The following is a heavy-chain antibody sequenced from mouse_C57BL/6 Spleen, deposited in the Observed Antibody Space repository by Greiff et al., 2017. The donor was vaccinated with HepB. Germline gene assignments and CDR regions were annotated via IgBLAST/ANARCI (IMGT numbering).Heavy chain of an antibody. V-gene: IGHV1-80*01. D-gene: IGHD1-1*01. CDR1: GYAFSSYW. J-gene: IGHJ2*01. CDR3: ARFGTTVGADY. CDR2: IYPGDGDT. Sequence: QVQLKQSGAELVKPGASVKISCKASGYAFSSYWMNWVKQRPGKGLEWIGQIYPGDGDTNYNGKFKGKATLTADKSSSTAYMQLSSLTSEDSAVYFCARFGTTVGADYWGQGTTLTVSS.